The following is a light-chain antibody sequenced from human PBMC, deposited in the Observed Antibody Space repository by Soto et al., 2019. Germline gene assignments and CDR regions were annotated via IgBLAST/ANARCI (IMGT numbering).Light chain of an antibody. Sequence: QSALTQPRSVSGSPGQSVTISCTGTSSDVGGYNYVSWYQQHPGKAPKLMIYDVSKRPSGVPDRFSGSKSGNTASLTISGLQAEDEADYYCCSYAGSYTQVFGSGTKGTLL. CDR3: CSYAGSYTQV. CDR2: DVS. V-gene: IGLV2-11*01. CDR1: SSDVGGYNY. J-gene: IGLJ1*01.